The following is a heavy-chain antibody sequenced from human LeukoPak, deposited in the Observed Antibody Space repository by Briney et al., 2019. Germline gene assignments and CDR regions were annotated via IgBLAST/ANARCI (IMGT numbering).Heavy chain of an antibody. CDR3: ARKTLREQWLVNWYFDL. D-gene: IGHD6-19*01. Sequence: GGSLRLSCAASGFTFSDYYMSWIRQAPGKGLEWVSYISSSGSTIYYADSVKGRFTISRDNAKDSLYLQMNSLRAEDTAVYYCARKTLREQWLVNWYFDLWGRGTLVTVSS. CDR2: ISSSGSTI. J-gene: IGHJ2*01. V-gene: IGHV3-11*01. CDR1: GFTFSDYY.